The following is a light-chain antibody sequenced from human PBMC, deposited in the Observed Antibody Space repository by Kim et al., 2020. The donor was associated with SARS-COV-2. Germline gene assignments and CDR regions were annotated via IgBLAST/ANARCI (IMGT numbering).Light chain of an antibody. CDR3: QSYDRSLSGV. CDR1: SSNIGAGYD. CDR2: NNN. J-gene: IGLJ3*02. V-gene: IGLV1-40*01. Sequence: GQRVTISCTGSSSNIGAGYDVHWYRQVPGAAPRLLIYNNNKRPSGVPDRFSGSKSGTSASLAITGLQAEDEADYYCQSYDRSLSGVFGGGTQLTVL.